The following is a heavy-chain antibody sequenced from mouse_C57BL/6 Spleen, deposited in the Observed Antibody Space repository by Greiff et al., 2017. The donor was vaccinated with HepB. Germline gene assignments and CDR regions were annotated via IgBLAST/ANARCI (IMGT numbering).Heavy chain of an antibody. Sequence: QVQLQQSGAELVKPGASVKISCKASGYAFSSYWMNWVKQRPGKGLEWIGQIYPGDGDTNYNGKFKGKATLTADKSSSSAYMQLSSLTSEDSAVYFCARRAYYSNFHFDYWGQGTTLTVSS. J-gene: IGHJ2*01. CDR2: IYPGDGDT. D-gene: IGHD2-5*01. CDR1: GYAFSSYW. CDR3: ARRAYYSNFHFDY. V-gene: IGHV1-80*01.